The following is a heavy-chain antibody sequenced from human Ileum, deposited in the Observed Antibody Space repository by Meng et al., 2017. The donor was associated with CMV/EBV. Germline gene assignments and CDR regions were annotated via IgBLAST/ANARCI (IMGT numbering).Heavy chain of an antibody. D-gene: IGHD3-22*01. CDR1: GFSLSTTGVG. Sequence: QITLKVSGPPPVKPTPTLTLPCTFAGFSLSTTGVGVGWIRQPPGKALEWLALIYWDDDKRYSPSLKSRLTITKDTSKNQVVLTMTNMDPVDTATYYCARNYYDSGPFQYWGQGTLVTVSS. J-gene: IGHJ4*03. CDR2: IYWDDDK. V-gene: IGHV2-5*02. CDR3: ARNYYDSGPFQY.